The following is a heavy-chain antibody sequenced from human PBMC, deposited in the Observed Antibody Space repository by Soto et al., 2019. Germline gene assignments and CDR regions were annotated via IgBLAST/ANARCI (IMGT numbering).Heavy chain of an antibody. CDR1: GFTFSKYR. CDR3: AAILGMDV. Sequence: EVQLVESAGGLVQPGGSLRLSCAVSGFTFSKYRMSWVRQAPGKGLEWVANIKKDGSEKYYVDSVKGRFIISRDNGKKSLYLQMNDLRAEDTAVYYCAAILGMDVWGQGTTVTVSS. V-gene: IGHV3-7*05. J-gene: IGHJ6*02. D-gene: IGHD3-3*02. CDR2: IKKDGSEK.